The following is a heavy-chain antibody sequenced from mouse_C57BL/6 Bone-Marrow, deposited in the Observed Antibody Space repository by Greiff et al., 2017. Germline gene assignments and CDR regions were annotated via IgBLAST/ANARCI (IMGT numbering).Heavy chain of an antibody. V-gene: IGHV5-9-1*02. J-gene: IGHJ2*01. CDR1: GFTFSSYA. D-gene: IGHD4-1*01. CDR3: TRDQTGYYFDY. Sequence: EVKLMESGEGLVKPGGSLKLSCAASGFTFSSYAMSWVRQTPEKRLEWVAYISSGGDYIYYADTVKGRFTISRDKARNTLYLQMSSLKSEDTAMYYCTRDQTGYYFDYWGQGTTLTVSS. CDR2: ISSGGDYI.